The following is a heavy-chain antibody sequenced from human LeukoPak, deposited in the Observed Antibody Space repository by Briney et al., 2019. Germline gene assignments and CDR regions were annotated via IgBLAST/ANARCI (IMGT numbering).Heavy chain of an antibody. V-gene: IGHV1-46*01. CDR3: ARSNRQWELHGRLGY. D-gene: IGHD1-26*01. CDR2: INPSGGST. CDR1: GYTFTSYY. Sequence: ASVKVSCKASGYTFTSYYMHWVRQAPGQGLEWMGIINPSGGSTSYAQKFQGRVTMTRDTSTSTVYMELSSLRSEDTAVYYCARSNRQWELHGRLGYWGQGTLVTVSS. J-gene: IGHJ4*02.